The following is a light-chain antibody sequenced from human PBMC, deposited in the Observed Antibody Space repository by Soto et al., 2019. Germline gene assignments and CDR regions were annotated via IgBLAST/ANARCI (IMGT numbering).Light chain of an antibody. V-gene: IGKV2-28*01. CDR3: MQALQTPIT. CDR2: LGS. Sequence: DIVMTQSPLSLPVTPGEPASISCRSSQSLLHSNGYNYLDWYLQKPGQSPQLLIHLGSHRASGVPDRFSGSGSCTDFTLKISRVEAEDVGVYYCMQALQTPITFGQGTRLEIK. CDR1: QSLLHSNGYNY. J-gene: IGKJ5*01.